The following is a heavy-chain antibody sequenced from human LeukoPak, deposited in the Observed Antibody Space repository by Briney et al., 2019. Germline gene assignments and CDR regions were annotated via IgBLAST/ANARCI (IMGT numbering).Heavy chain of an antibody. V-gene: IGHV3-23*01. CDR1: GFTFSSYA. Sequence: GGSLRLSCAASGFTFSSYAMSWVRQAPGKGLEWVSAISGSGGSTYYADSVKGRFTSSRDNSKNTLYLQMNSLRAEDTAVYYCAKAPNYYDSSGYSPDYWGQGTLVTVSS. CDR2: ISGSGGST. CDR3: AKAPNYYDSSGYSPDY. D-gene: IGHD3-22*01. J-gene: IGHJ4*02.